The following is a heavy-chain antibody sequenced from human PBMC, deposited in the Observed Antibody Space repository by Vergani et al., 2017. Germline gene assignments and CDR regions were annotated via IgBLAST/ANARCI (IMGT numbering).Heavy chain of an antibody. CDR2: IYYSGST. V-gene: IGHV4-59*01. CDR1: GGSISSYY. Sequence: QVQLQESGPGLVKPSETLSLTCTVSGGSISSYYWSWIRQPPGKGLEWIGYIYYSGSTNYNPSLKSRVTISVDTSKNQFSLKLSSVTAADTAVYCCARGKGMATTDAFDIWGQGTMVTVSS. D-gene: IGHD5-24*01. CDR3: ARGKGMATTDAFDI. J-gene: IGHJ3*02.